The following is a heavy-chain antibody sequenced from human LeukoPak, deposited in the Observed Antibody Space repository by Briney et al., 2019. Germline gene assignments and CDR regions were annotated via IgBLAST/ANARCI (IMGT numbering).Heavy chain of an antibody. CDR3: ARKGDGYNSPPWFDP. CDR2: IIPIFGTA. V-gene: IGHV1-69*13. Sequence: GASVKVSCKASGGTFSSYAISWVRQAPGQGLEWMGGIIPIFGTANYAQKFQGRVTITADESTSTAYMELSSLRSEDTAVYYCARKGDGYNSPPWFDPWGQGTLVTVSS. J-gene: IGHJ5*02. D-gene: IGHD5-24*01. CDR1: GGTFSSYA.